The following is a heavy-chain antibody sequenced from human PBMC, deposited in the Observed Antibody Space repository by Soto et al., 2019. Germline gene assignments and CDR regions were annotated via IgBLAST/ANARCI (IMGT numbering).Heavy chain of an antibody. D-gene: IGHD3-22*01. CDR2: ISYEGSKK. Sequence: GGSLRLSCAASGFTFSSYALNWVRQAPGKGLEWVALISYEGSKKFYADSVKGRFTISRDNSKNTLSLQMNSLRPEDTAVYYCARDDFDNYFHYYGMDVWGQGTTVTV. J-gene: IGHJ6*02. CDR1: GFTFSSYA. V-gene: IGHV3-30-3*01. CDR3: ARDDFDNYFHYYGMDV.